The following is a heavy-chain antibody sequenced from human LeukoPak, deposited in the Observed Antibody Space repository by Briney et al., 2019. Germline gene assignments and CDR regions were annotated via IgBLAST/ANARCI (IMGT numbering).Heavy chain of an antibody. Sequence: SETPSVTCTVSGDSIHNYYWNWIRQPAGKGLEWIGRIYFSGSTSYNPSLKSRLIMSADTSKKQFSLKLTSVTVADTAVYYCAREKAVAPDYYYYVDVWGKGTTVTVSS. J-gene: IGHJ6*03. D-gene: IGHD2-15*01. CDR3: AREKAVAPDYYYYVDV. CDR2: IYFSGST. CDR1: GDSIHNYY. V-gene: IGHV4-4*07.